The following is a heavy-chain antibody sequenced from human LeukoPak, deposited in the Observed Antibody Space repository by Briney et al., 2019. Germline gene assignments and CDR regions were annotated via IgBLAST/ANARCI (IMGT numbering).Heavy chain of an antibody. Sequence: SETLSLTCAVYGGPFSGYYWSWIRQPPGKGLEWIGEINHSGSTNYNPSLKSRVTISVDTSKNQFSLKLSSVTAADTAVYYCARGRRSYCSSTSCLKRGAFDIWGQGTMVTVSS. CDR3: ARGRRSYCSSTSCLKRGAFDI. J-gene: IGHJ3*02. D-gene: IGHD2-2*01. CDR2: INHSGST. V-gene: IGHV4-34*01. CDR1: GGPFSGYY.